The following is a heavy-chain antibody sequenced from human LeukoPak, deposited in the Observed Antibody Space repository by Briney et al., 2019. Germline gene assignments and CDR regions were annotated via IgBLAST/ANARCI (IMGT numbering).Heavy chain of an antibody. CDR3: ARDSPVLTF. J-gene: IGHJ4*02. D-gene: IGHD2-8*01. CDR2: INSDGSST. V-gene: IGHV3-74*01. Sequence: QPGGSLRLSCAASGFTFSSYWMHWVRQAPGKGLVWVSRINSDGSSTSYADSVKGRFTISRDNSRNTLYLQMNSLGAEDAAIYYCARDSPVLTFWGQGILVTVSS. CDR1: GFTFSSYW.